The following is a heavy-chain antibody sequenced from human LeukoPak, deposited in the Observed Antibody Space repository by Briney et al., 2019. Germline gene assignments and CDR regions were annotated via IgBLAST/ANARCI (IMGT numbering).Heavy chain of an antibody. J-gene: IGHJ5*02. V-gene: IGHV3-9*01. CDR1: GFIFDDYA. Sequence: GRSLRLSCAASGFIFDDYAIHWVRQAPGKGLEWVSGISWNSGSIAYADSVKGRFTISRDNAKNSLYLQMNSLRAEDTALYYCAKGAEYSYGPFDPWGQGTLVTVSS. CDR2: ISWNSGSI. CDR3: AKGAEYSYGPFDP. D-gene: IGHD5-18*01.